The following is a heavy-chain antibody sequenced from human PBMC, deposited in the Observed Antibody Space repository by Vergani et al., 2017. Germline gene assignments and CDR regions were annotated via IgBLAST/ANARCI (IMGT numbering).Heavy chain of an antibody. CDR3: ARGYPETAMGFDY. V-gene: IGHV1-2*02. D-gene: IGHD5-18*01. Sequence: QVQLVQSGAEVKKPGSSVKVSCKASGGTFSSYTISWVRQAPGQGLEWMGWINPNSGGTNYAQKFQGRGTMTRDTSISTAYMELSRLRSDDTAVYYCARGYPETAMGFDYWGQGTLVTVSS. J-gene: IGHJ4*02. CDR1: GGTFSSYT. CDR2: INPNSGGT.